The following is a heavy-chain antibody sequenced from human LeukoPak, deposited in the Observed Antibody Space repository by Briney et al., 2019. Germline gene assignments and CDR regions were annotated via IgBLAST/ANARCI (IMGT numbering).Heavy chain of an antibody. V-gene: IGHV4-39*02. D-gene: IGHD1-26*01. CDR2: IYYSGNT. CDR1: GGSISISSYY. CDR3: ARELLYRGSFSRNWLDP. J-gene: IGHJ5*02. Sequence: SETLSLTCTVSGGSISISSYYWGWIRQPPRKGLEWIGTIYYSGNTYYNPSLKSRVTISVDTSKNQFSLKLGSVTAADTAVYNCARELLYRGSFSRNWLDPWGQGTLVTVSS.